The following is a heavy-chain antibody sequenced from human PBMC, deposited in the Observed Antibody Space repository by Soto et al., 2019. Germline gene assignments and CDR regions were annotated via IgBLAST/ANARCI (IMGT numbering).Heavy chain of an antibody. CDR1: GYTFTSYG. V-gene: IGHV1-18*01. Sequence: ASVKVSCKASGYTFTSYGISWVRQAPGQGLEWMGWISAYNGNTNYAQKLQGRVTMTTDTSTSTAYMELRSLRSDDTAVYYCARDSGVVVVPAAIHQYQLAVWAQGTTVIVSS. CDR2: ISAYNGNT. CDR3: ARDSGVVVVPAAIHQYQLAV. D-gene: IGHD2-2*02. J-gene: IGHJ6*02.